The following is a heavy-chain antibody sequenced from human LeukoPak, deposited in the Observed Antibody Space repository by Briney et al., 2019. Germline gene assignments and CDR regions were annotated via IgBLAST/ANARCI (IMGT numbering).Heavy chain of an antibody. V-gene: IGHV4-39*01. CDR3: ARQGRPGFARGY. J-gene: IGHJ4*02. D-gene: IGHD5-12*01. Sequence: SETLSLNCSVSAGSISSSSYYWGWIRQPPGKGLEWIGSIYYSGSTYYNPSLKSRVTISVDTSKNQFSLKLSSVTAADTAVYYCARQGRPGFARGYWGQGTLVTVSS. CDR2: IYYSGST. CDR1: AGSISSSSYY.